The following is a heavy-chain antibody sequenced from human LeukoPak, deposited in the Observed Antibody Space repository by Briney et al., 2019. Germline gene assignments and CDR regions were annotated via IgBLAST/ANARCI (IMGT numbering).Heavy chain of an antibody. CDR2: IYGDGTRI. J-gene: IGHJ4*02. CDR3: ARNNRDY. D-gene: IGHD1/OR15-1a*01. Sequence: GGSLRLSCAASGFTFSNYWMHWVRQAPGKGLVWVSRIYGDGTRIAYADSVKGRFTISRDNAKSTLYLQMNSLRVEDTAVYYCARNNRDYWGQETLVTVSS. V-gene: IGHV3-74*01. CDR1: GFTFSNYW.